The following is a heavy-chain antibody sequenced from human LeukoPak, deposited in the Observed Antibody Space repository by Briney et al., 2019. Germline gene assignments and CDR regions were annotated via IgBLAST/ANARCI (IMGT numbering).Heavy chain of an antibody. Sequence: ASVKVSCKASGNTFTSYAMHWVRQAPGQRLEWMGWINAGNGNTKYSQKFQGRVTITRDTSASTAYMELSSLRSEDTAVYHCARPVMYSSGPFDYWGQGTLVTVSS. V-gene: IGHV1-3*01. CDR1: GNTFTSYA. J-gene: IGHJ4*02. CDR3: ARPVMYSSGPFDY. CDR2: INAGNGNT. D-gene: IGHD6-19*01.